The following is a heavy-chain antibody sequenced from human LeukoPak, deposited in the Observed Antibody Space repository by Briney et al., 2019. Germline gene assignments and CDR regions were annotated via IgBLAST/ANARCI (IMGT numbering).Heavy chain of an antibody. CDR3: ARDSYGSGSYDV. V-gene: IGHV3-48*01. CDR2: IRSSSDTI. J-gene: IGHJ6*04. D-gene: IGHD3-10*01. Sequence: GGSLRLSCAASGFTLSTYSMIWVRQAPGKGLEWVSYIRSSSDTIYYADSVKGRFTISRDNAKNSLYLQMNSLRAEDTAAYYCARDSYGSGSYDVWGKGTTVTISS. CDR1: GFTLSTYS.